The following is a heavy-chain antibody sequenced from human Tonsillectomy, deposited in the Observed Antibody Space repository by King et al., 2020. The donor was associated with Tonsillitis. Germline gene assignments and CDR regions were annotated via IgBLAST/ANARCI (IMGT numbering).Heavy chain of an antibody. V-gene: IGHV1-69*01. J-gene: IGHJ4*02. CDR2: IIPMFAKV. CDR1: GGTFSSYA. Sequence: VQLVESGAEVKKPGSSVKVSCKASGGTFSSYAFSWVRQAPGQGLEWMGVIIPMFAKVDYARKFQGRVTITADESTSTAYMELSSLKSEDTAVFYCARGTYYGSGSGLEFWGQGTLVTVSS. D-gene: IGHD3-10*01. CDR3: ARGTYYGSGSGLEF.